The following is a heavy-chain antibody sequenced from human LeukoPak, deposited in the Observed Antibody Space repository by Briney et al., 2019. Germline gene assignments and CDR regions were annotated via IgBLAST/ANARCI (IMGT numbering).Heavy chain of an antibody. J-gene: IGHJ4*02. V-gene: IGHV1-69*05. Sequence: SVKVSCKASGGTFSSYAISWVRQAPGQGREWMGRIIPIFGTANYAQKFQGRVTITTDESTSTAYMELSSLRSEDTAVYYCASSPRSSGRKGGFDYWGQGTLLTVSS. CDR2: IIPIFGTA. CDR1: GGTFSSYA. D-gene: IGHD6-19*01. CDR3: ASSPRSSGRKGGFDY.